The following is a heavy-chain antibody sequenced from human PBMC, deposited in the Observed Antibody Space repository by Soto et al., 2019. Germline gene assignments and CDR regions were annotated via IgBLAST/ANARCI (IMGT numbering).Heavy chain of an antibody. CDR3: ARGRRITGTTGDP. D-gene: IGHD1-7*01. V-gene: IGHV1-69*13. Sequence: ASVKVSCKASGGTFSSYAISWVRQAPGQGLEWMGGIIPIFGTANYAQKFQGRVTITADESTSTAYMELSSLRSEDTAVYYCARGRRITGTTGDPWGQGTLVTVSS. CDR2: IIPIFGTA. J-gene: IGHJ5*02. CDR1: GGTFSSYA.